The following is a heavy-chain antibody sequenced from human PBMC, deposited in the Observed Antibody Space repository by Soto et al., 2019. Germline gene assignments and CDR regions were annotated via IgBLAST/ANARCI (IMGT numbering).Heavy chain of an antibody. D-gene: IGHD5-18*01. Sequence: QVQLQESGPGLVKPSETLSLTCTVSGDSVSSGGYYWSWIRQPPGKGLEWIGYMCCSGSTDYNPSLRSRVIISVDTSKNQLSLKLSSVTAADTAVYYCARGMDNSNVGWWGQGTLVTVSS. J-gene: IGHJ4*02. CDR1: GDSVSSGGYY. CDR3: ARGMDNSNVGW. V-gene: IGHV4-61*08. CDR2: MCCSGST.